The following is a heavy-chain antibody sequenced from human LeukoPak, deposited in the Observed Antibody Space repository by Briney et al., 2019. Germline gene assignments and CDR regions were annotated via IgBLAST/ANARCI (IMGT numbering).Heavy chain of an antibody. CDR3: ARGDIVAAVLGY. CDR1: GYTFTGYY. D-gene: IGHD5-12*01. CDR2: VNPNSGGT. Sequence: ASVKVSFKASGYTFTGYYMHWVRQAPGQGLEWMGWVNPNSGGTNYAQKFQGRVTMTRDTSISTAYMELSRLRSDDTAVYYCARGDIVAAVLGYWGQGTLVTVSS. J-gene: IGHJ4*02. V-gene: IGHV1-2*02.